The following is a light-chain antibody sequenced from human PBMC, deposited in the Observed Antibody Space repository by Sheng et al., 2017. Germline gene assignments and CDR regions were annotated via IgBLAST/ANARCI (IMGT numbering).Light chain of an antibody. CDR2: KDT. CDR3: QSSASSSSYL. J-gene: IGLJ3*02. CDR1: ALANSI. V-gene: IGLV3-25*03. Sequence: SYELTQPPSVSVSPGQTARITCSGDALANSIFLLYQQKSGQAPILVIYKDTERPSGIPERFSGSSSGTTVTLTIGGVQAEDEADYYCQSSASSSSYLFGGGTKLTVL.